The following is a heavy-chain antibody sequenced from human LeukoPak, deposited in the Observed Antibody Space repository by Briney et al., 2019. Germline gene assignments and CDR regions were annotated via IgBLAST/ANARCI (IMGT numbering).Heavy chain of an antibody. CDR1: GGSFSGYY. Sequence: SETLSLTCAVYGGSFSGYYWSWVRQPPGKGLEWIGEINHSGSTNYNPSLKSRVTISVDTSKNQFSLKLSSVTAADTAVYYCASIWGSLDAFDIWGQGTMVTVSS. CDR3: ASIWGSLDAFDI. V-gene: IGHV4-34*01. J-gene: IGHJ3*02. CDR2: INHSGST. D-gene: IGHD7-27*01.